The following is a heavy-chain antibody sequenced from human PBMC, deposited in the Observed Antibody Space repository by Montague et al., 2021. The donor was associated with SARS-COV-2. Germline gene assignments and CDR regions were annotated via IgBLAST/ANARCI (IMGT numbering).Heavy chain of an antibody. Sequence: SETLSLTCTVSGGSISSYYWSWIRQPPGKGLEWIGYMYYSGSTNYNPSLKSRVTIFVDTSKNQFSLKLSSVTAADTAVYYCARDFDYWGQGTLVTVSS. CDR2: MYYSGST. V-gene: IGHV4-59*13. J-gene: IGHJ4*02. CDR3: ARDFDY. CDR1: GGSISSYY.